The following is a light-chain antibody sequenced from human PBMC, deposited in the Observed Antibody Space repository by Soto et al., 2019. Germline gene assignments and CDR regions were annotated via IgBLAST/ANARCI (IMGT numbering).Light chain of an antibody. Sequence: ETVMTQSPATLSVSPGERATLSCTASQSVSSNLAWYQQKPGQAPRLLIYDASTRATGFPARFSGSGFGTEFTLTISSLQSEDFAVYYCQQYKHWPRTFGQGTKVDIK. CDR2: DAS. CDR1: QSVSSN. V-gene: IGKV3-15*01. J-gene: IGKJ1*01. CDR3: QQYKHWPRT.